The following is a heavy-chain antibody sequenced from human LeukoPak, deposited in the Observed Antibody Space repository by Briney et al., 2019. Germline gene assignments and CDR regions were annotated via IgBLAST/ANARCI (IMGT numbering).Heavy chain of an antibody. CDR1: GFTSSSYG. V-gene: IGHV3-48*01. CDR3: ARAYCSSTSCFDSWFDP. J-gene: IGHJ5*02. Sequence: PGGSLRLSCAASGFTSSSYGMNWVRQAPGKGLEWGSYISGGASVIYYADSVKGRFTISRDNARSSLYLQMNSLRAEDMAVYYCARAYCSSTSCFDSWFDPWGQGTLVTVSS. CDR2: ISGGASVI. D-gene: IGHD2-2*01.